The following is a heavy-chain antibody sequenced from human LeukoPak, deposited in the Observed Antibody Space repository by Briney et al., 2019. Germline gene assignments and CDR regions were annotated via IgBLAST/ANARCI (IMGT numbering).Heavy chain of an antibody. D-gene: IGHD3-3*01. CDR2: ISSSSSYI. J-gene: IGHJ6*03. Sequence: GASLRLSCAASGFTFSSYSMNWVRQAPGKGLGWVSSISSSSSYIYYADSVKGRFTISRDNAKNSLYLQMNSLRAEDTAVYYCARGADTIFGVVISSYYMDVWGKGTTVTVSS. CDR1: GFTFSSYS. V-gene: IGHV3-21*01. CDR3: ARGADTIFGVVISSYYMDV.